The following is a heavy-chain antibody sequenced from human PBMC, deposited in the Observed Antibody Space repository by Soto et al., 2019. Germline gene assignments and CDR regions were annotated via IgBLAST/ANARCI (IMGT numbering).Heavy chain of an antibody. CDR2: ISSSSSYI. V-gene: IGHV3-21*01. D-gene: IGHD1-26*01. CDR3: ARGADSGSSPEVYGMDV. Sequence: AVGSLRLSCAASGFTFSSYSMNWVRQAPGKGLEWVSSISSSSSYIYYADSVKGRLTISRDNAKNSLYLQMNSLRAEDTAVYYCARGADSGSSPEVYGMDVWGQGTTVTVSS. CDR1: GFTFSSYS. J-gene: IGHJ6*02.